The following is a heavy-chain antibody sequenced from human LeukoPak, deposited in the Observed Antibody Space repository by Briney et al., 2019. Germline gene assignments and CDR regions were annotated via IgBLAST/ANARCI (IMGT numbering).Heavy chain of an antibody. CDR2: ISYDGSNK. Sequence: GGSLRLSCTATRFTFSGYAMHWVRQAPGTGLEWVAFISYDGSNKYYADSVKGRFTISRDNSKNTLYLQMNSLRTEDTAVYYCAKEPSSGWNPTRYFHSWGQGTLVTVSS. CDR3: AKEPSSGWNPTRYFHS. J-gene: IGHJ4*02. CDR1: RFTFSGYA. V-gene: IGHV3-30-3*02. D-gene: IGHD6-19*01.